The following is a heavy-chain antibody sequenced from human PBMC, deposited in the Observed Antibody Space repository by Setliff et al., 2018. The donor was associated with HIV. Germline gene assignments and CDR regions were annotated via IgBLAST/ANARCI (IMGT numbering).Heavy chain of an antibody. J-gene: IGHJ4*02. CDR2: IYTSGST. Sequence: PSETLSLTCTVSGGSISSGSYYWSWIRQPAGKGLEWIGRIYTSGSTNYNPSLKSRITISVDTSKNQFSLRLSSVTAADTAVYFCARRTNGYAALDYWGQGTLVTVSS. V-gene: IGHV4-61*02. D-gene: IGHD5-12*01. CDR1: GGSISSGSYY. CDR3: ARRTNGYAALDY.